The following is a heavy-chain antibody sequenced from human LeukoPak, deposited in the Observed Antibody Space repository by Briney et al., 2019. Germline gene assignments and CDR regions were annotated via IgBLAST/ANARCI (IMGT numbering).Heavy chain of an antibody. Sequence: GGSLRLSCAASGFTFSSYSMNWVRQAPGKGLEWVPSISSNSSYIYYADSVKGRFTISRDNAKNSLYLQMNSLRAEDTAVYYCARQIDYYGSGSLPDYWGQGTLVTVSP. CDR3: ARQIDYYGSGSLPDY. V-gene: IGHV3-21*01. CDR1: GFTFSSYS. D-gene: IGHD3-10*01. CDR2: ISSNSSYI. J-gene: IGHJ4*02.